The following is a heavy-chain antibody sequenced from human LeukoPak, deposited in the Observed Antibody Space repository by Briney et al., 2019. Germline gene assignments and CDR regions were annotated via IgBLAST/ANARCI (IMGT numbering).Heavy chain of an antibody. Sequence: SETLSLTCTVSGGSISSYYWSWIRQPPGKGLEWIGYISTTGSTYYIASLRSRVLISKDESKNQLSLRLSSVTAADTAVYYCARSGWSGPSNWFDPWGQGTLVTVSS. J-gene: IGHJ5*02. D-gene: IGHD6-19*01. V-gene: IGHV4-59*01. CDR2: ISTTGST. CDR1: GGSISSYY. CDR3: ARSGWSGPSNWFDP.